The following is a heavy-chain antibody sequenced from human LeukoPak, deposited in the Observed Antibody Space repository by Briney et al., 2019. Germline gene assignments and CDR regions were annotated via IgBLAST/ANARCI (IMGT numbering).Heavy chain of an antibody. V-gene: IGHV4-34*01. CDR3: AREGIGLLWFGELLSYAFDI. CDR1: GGSFSGYY. CDR2: INHSGST. Sequence: SETLSLTCAVYGGSFSGYYWSWIRQPPGKGLEWIGEINHSGSTNYNPSLKSRVTISVDTSKNQFSLKLSSVTAADTAVYHCAREGIGLLWFGELLSYAFDIWGQGTMVTVSS. J-gene: IGHJ3*02. D-gene: IGHD3-10*01.